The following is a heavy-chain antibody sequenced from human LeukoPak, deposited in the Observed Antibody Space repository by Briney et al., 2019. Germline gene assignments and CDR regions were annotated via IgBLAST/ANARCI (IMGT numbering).Heavy chain of an antibody. Sequence: GGSLRLSCDASGFTFSDYYIRWVRQAPGKGLVWVSRTKIDGTFTTYADSVKGRFTISRDTAKNTLYLQMNSLRAEDTAVYYCARGSRDGYNTFDYWGQGTLVTVSS. V-gene: IGHV3-74*01. CDR2: TKIDGTFT. D-gene: IGHD5-24*01. CDR3: ARGSRDGYNTFDY. CDR1: GFTFSDYY. J-gene: IGHJ4*02.